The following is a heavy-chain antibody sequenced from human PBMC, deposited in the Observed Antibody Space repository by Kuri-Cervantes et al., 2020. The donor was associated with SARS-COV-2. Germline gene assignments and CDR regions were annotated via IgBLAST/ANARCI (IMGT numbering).Heavy chain of an antibody. CDR1: GFTFDDYA. J-gene: IGHJ4*02. Sequence: GGSLRLSCAASGFTFDDYAMHWVRQAPGKGLEWVSLISWDGGSTYYADSVKGRFTISRDNSKNSLYLQMNSLRAEDTAVYYCATGVNHGGLTIFGVVIPPFDYWGQGTLVTVSS. D-gene: IGHD3-3*01. V-gene: IGHV3-43D*03. CDR2: ISWDGGST. CDR3: ATGVNHGGLTIFGVVIPPFDY.